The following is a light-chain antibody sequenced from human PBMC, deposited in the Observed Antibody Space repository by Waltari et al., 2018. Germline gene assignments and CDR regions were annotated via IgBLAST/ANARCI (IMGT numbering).Light chain of an antibody. CDR1: SSDVGAYNY. CDR2: DVN. V-gene: IGLV2-14*03. Sequence: HSALAQPASVSGSPGQSISISCTGTSSDVGAYNYVSWYQQHPGKAPRLMIYDVNNRPSGVFNRFSGSKSGKTASLTISGLQAEDEADYYCSSFTTTNSWVFGGGTKLTVL. CDR3: SSFTTTNSWV. J-gene: IGLJ3*02.